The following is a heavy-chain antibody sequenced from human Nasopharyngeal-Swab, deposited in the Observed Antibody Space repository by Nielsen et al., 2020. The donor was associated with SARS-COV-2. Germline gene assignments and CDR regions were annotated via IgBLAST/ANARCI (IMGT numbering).Heavy chain of an antibody. Sequence: SETLSLTCTVSGGSISSDYWSWIRQPPGKGLEWIGYIYYSGSTKYNPSLKSRVTISVDTSRNQFSLKLSSVTAADTAVYYCTRVRIAVAGTRAFDIWGQGTMVTVSS. V-gene: IGHV4-59*13. CDR3: TRVRIAVAGTRAFDI. D-gene: IGHD6-19*01. CDR2: IYYSGST. J-gene: IGHJ3*02. CDR1: GGSISSDY.